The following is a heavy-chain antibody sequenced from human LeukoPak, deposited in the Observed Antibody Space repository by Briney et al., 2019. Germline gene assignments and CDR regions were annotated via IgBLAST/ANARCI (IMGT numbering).Heavy chain of an antibody. CDR1: GDSTNTYY. CDR3: ATHFGT. Sequence: SETLSLTCTISGDSTNTYYWGWIRQPPGKGLEWIGSIYYSGSTYYNPSLKSRVTISVDTSKNQFSLKLRSVTAADTAVYYCATHFGTWGQGTLVTVSS. CDR2: IYYSGST. J-gene: IGHJ4*02. V-gene: IGHV4-39*01. D-gene: IGHD3/OR15-3a*01.